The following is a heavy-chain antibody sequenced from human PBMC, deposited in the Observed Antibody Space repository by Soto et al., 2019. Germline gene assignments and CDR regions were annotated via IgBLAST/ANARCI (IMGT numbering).Heavy chain of an antibody. Sequence: QVKLVQSGAEVKKPGASVKVSCKASGYTFTSYAMHWVRQAPGQRLEWMGWINAGNGNTKYSQKFQGRVTITRDTSASTAYMELSSLRPEDTAVYYCARTVGYYYGMDVWGQGTTVTVSS. CDR3: ARTVGYYYGMDV. V-gene: IGHV1-3*01. D-gene: IGHD4-17*01. J-gene: IGHJ6*02. CDR2: INAGNGNT. CDR1: GYTFTSYA.